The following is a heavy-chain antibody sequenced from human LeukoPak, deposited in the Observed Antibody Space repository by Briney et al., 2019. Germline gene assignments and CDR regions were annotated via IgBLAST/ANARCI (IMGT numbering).Heavy chain of an antibody. D-gene: IGHD3-3*01. CDR2: ISGSAGSM. CDR1: GFNFRTFD. CDR3: AKAPRFGDHATEYYYYYMDV. Sequence: GGSLRLSCAASGFNFRTFDMSWVRQAPGKGLEWVSGISGSAGSMFYADSVKGRFTISRDNSKNTLCLQMNSLRAEDTAVYYCAKAPRFGDHATEYYYYYMDVWGKGTTVTVSS. J-gene: IGHJ6*03. V-gene: IGHV3-23*01.